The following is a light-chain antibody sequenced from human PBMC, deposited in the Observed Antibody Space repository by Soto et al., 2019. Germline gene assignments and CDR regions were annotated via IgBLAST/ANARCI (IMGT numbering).Light chain of an antibody. CDR2: DAS. V-gene: IGKV3-11*01. CDR1: QSVSSY. J-gene: IGKJ4*01. CDR3: QQRSNWPPSLT. Sequence: IVLTQSPATLSLSPGVRATLSCRSSQSVSSYLAWYQQKPGQAPRLLIYDASNRATGIPARFSGSGSGTDFTLTISSLEPEDFAVYYCQQRSNWPPSLTFGGGTKVDIK.